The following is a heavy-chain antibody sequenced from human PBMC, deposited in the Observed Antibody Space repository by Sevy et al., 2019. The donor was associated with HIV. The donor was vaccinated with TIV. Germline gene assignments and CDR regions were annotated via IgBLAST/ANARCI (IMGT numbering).Heavy chain of an antibody. D-gene: IGHD5-18*01. CDR3: ASGDTTMITDLDY. J-gene: IGHJ4*02. Sequence: GGSLRLSCGASGFTFSNYAMSWVRQAPGKGPEWVSGINNGGSTYYADSVKGRFTISRDNSKKMVILQMNSLRAEDTAVYYCASGDTTMITDLDYWGQGALVTVS. V-gene: IGHV3-23*01. CDR2: INNGGST. CDR1: GFTFSNYA.